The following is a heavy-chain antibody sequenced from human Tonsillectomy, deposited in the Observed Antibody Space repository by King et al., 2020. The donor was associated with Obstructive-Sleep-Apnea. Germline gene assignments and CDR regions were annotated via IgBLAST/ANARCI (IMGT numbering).Heavy chain of an antibody. CDR1: GYTFTGYY. Sequence: QLVQSGAEVKKPGASVKVSCKASGYTFTGYYMHWVRQAPGQGLEWMGWINPNSGGTNYAQKFQGRVTMTRDTSISTAYMELSRLRSDDTAVYYCALVRGAIWTNYDYYGMDVWGQGTTVTVSS. CDR3: ALVRGAIWTNYDYYGMDV. CDR2: INPNSGGT. V-gene: IGHV1-2*02. J-gene: IGHJ6*02. D-gene: IGHD3-10*01.